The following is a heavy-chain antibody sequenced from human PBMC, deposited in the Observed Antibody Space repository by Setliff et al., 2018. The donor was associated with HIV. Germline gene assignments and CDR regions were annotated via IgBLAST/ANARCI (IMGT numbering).Heavy chain of an antibody. V-gene: IGHV4-59*01. D-gene: IGHD3-22*01. CDR3: ARRSHEYYYHSSATGAFDI. Sequence: PSETLSLTCTVSGGSISSYYWSWIRQPPGKGLEWIGYIYYSGSTNYNPSLKSRVTISVDTSTNQFSLKLSSVTAADTAVYYCARRSHEYYYHSSATGAFDIWGQGTMVT. CDR2: IYYSGST. J-gene: IGHJ3*02. CDR1: GGSISSYY.